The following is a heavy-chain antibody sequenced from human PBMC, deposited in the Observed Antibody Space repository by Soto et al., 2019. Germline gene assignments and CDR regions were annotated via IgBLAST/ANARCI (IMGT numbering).Heavy chain of an antibody. CDR3: ARDLLLGYVALKLPHYYGMDV. V-gene: IGHV3-30-3*01. J-gene: IGHJ6*02. D-gene: IGHD2-15*01. Sequence: GGSLRLSCAASGFTFSSYAMHWVRQAPGKGLEWVAVISYDGSNKYYADSVKGRFTISRDNSKNTLYLQMNSLRAEDTAVYYFARDLLLGYVALKLPHYYGMDVWGQGTTVTVSS. CDR2: ISYDGSNK. CDR1: GFTFSSYA.